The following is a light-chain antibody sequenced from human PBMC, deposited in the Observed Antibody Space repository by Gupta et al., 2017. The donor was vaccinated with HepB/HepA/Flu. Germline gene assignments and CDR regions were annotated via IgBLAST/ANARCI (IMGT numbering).Light chain of an antibody. V-gene: IGKV3-20*01. Sequence: EIVLTQSPGTLSLSPGESATLSCRASQSIRSTYLAWYQQKPGQAPRLVIYDASNRAICIPDRFGGSGSGTDFTLTISRLEPEDFAVYYCQQYDGSPITFGQGTRLEIK. CDR1: QSIRSTY. J-gene: IGKJ5*01. CDR3: QQYDGSPIT. CDR2: DAS.